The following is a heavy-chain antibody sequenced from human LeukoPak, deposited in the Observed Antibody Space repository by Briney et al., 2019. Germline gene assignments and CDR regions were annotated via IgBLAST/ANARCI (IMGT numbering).Heavy chain of an antibody. Sequence: GGSLRLSCAASGFTFSDYYMSWIRQAPGKGLEWVSYISSSGSTIYYADSVKGRFTISRDNSKNTLYLQMNSLRAEDTAVYYCAKDSDWLFRGYFDYWGQGTLVTVSS. V-gene: IGHV3-11*04. CDR2: ISSSGSTI. CDR3: AKDSDWLFRGYFDY. J-gene: IGHJ4*02. CDR1: GFTFSDYY. D-gene: IGHD3-9*01.